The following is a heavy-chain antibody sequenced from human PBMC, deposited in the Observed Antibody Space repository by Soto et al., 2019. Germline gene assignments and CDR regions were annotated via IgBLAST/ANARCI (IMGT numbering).Heavy chain of an antibody. CDR1: GGSISSGGYY. D-gene: IGHD6-13*01. CDR2: IYYSGST. V-gene: IGHV4-31*03. J-gene: IGHJ6*02. Sequence: SETLSLTCTVSGGSISSGGYYWSWIRQHPGKGLEWIGYIYYSGSTYYNPSLKSRVTISVDTSKNQFSLKLSSVTAADTAVYYCARVPDSSSWYGNYYYGMEVWGQGTTVTVSS. CDR3: ARVPDSSSWYGNYYYGMEV.